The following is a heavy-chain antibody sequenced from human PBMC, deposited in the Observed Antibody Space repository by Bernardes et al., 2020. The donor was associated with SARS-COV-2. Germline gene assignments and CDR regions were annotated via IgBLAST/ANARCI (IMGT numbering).Heavy chain of an antibody. V-gene: IGHV3-30*18. CDR1: GFTFSSYG. CDR2: ISYDGSNK. J-gene: IGHJ4*02. Sequence: GGSLRLSCAASGFTFSSYGMHWVRQAPGKGLEWVAVISYDGSNKYYADSVKGRFTISRDNSKNTLYLQMNSLRAEDTAVYYCAKDLYGEGVGIDYWGQGTLVTVSS. CDR3: AKDLYGEGVGIDY. D-gene: IGHD4-17*01.